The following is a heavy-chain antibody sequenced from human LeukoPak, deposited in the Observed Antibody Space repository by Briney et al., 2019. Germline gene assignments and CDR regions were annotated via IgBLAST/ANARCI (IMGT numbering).Heavy chain of an antibody. Sequence: GASVKVSCKASGYTFTGYYMHWVRQAPGQGLEWMGRINPNSGGTDYAQRFQGRVTMTRDTSISTAYMELSRLRSDDTAVYYCARLAVAGSVDYWGQGTLVTVSS. CDR1: GYTFTGYY. J-gene: IGHJ4*02. D-gene: IGHD6-19*01. V-gene: IGHV1-2*06. CDR2: INPNSGGT. CDR3: ARLAVAGSVDY.